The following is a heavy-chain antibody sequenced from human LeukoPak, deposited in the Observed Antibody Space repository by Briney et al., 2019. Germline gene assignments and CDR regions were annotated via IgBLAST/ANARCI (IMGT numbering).Heavy chain of an antibody. CDR3: ARGYSSGWYRGWFDP. D-gene: IGHD6-19*01. J-gene: IGHJ5*02. Sequence: PSETLSLTCAVYGGSFSGYYWSWIRQPPGKGLEWIGEVNHSGSTNYNPSLKSRVTMSVDASKNQFSLKLSSVTAADTAVYYCARGYSSGWYRGWFDPWGQGTLVIVSS. V-gene: IGHV4-34*01. CDR1: GGSFSGYY. CDR2: VNHSGST.